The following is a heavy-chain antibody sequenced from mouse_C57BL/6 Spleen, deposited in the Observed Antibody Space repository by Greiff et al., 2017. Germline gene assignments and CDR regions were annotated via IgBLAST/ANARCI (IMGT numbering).Heavy chain of an antibody. V-gene: IGHV5-17*03. Sequence: EVKVVESGGGLVKPGGSLKLSCAASGFTFSDYGMHWVRQAPEKGLEWVAYISSGSSTIYYADSVTGRFTISRENAKNTLYLEMSSLRSEDTAMYYCARQGGTDWYFDVWGTGTTVTVSS. CDR2: ISSGSSTI. D-gene: IGHD4-1*01. CDR3: ARQGGTDWYFDV. J-gene: IGHJ1*03. CDR1: GFTFSDYG.